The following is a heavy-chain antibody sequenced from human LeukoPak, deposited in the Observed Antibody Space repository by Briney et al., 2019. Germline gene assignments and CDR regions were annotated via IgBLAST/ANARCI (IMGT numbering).Heavy chain of an antibody. CDR2: IIPIFGTA. CDR1: GGTFSSYA. Sequence: SVKVCCKASGGTFSSYAISWVRQAPGQGLEWMGGIIPIFGTANYAQKFQGRVTITADESTSTAYMELSSLRSEDTAVYYCARLTGDEYCSSTSCYNPYYFDYWGQGTLVTVSS. V-gene: IGHV1-69*01. D-gene: IGHD2-2*02. CDR3: ARLTGDEYCSSTSCYNPYYFDY. J-gene: IGHJ4*02.